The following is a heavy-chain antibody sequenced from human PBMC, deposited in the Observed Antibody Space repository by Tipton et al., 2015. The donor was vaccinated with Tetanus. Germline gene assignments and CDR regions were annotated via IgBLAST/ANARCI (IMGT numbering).Heavy chain of an antibody. J-gene: IGHJ6*02. CDR3: ARDHGITWGGMGYYYGMDV. CDR2: IYYSGST. D-gene: IGHD3-16*01. CDR1: GDSLSNGDYY. V-gene: IGHV4-30-4*01. Sequence: TLSLTCTVSGDSLSNGDYYWSWIRQPPGKGLESIGYIYYSGSTYYNPSLKSRVTISVDTSENQFSLRLSSVTAADTAVYYCARDHGITWGGMGYYYGMDVWGQGTTVTVSS.